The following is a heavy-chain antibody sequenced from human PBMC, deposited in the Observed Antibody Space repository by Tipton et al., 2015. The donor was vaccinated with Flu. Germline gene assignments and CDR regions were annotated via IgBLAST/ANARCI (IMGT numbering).Heavy chain of an antibody. J-gene: IGHJ4*02. V-gene: IGHV5-51*03. Sequence: QSGAEVKKPGESLKISCKGSGYNFANYWIAWVRQSPGKGLEWTGFIYPGDSDTRYSPSFQGQVTISADKSLSTAFLQWDNLKASDSATYFCAAPDAAGGWLGNYWGQGTLVTVSS. D-gene: IGHD6-13*01. CDR1: GYNFANYW. CDR2: IYPGDSDT. CDR3: AAPDAAGGWLGNY.